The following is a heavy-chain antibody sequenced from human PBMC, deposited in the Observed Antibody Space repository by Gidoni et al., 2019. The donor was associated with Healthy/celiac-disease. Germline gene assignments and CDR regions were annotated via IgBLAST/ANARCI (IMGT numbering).Heavy chain of an antibody. Sequence: QVQLQQWGAGLLKPSETLSLTCAVYGGSFSGYYWSWIRQPPGKGLEWIGEINHSGSTNYNPSLKSRVTISVDTSKNQFSLKLSSVTAADTAVYYCARGRSDYYGSGSSPGVYFDYWGQGTLVTVSS. D-gene: IGHD3-10*01. CDR2: INHSGST. J-gene: IGHJ4*02. V-gene: IGHV4-34*01. CDR1: GGSFSGYY. CDR3: ARGRSDYYGSGSSPGVYFDY.